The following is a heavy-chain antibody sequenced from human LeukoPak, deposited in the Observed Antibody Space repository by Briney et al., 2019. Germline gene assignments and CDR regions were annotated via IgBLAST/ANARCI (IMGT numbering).Heavy chain of an antibody. D-gene: IGHD6-19*01. J-gene: IGHJ4*02. V-gene: IGHV3-23*01. Sequence: QSGGSLRLSCAASGFTFSSYAMSWVRQAPGKGLEWVSAISGSGGSTYYADSVMGRFTISRDNSKNTLYLQMNSLRAEDTAVYYCAKEAGIAVAGGPRIYYFDYWGQGTLVTVSS. CDR3: AKEAGIAVAGGPRIYYFDY. CDR2: ISGSGGST. CDR1: GFTFSSYA.